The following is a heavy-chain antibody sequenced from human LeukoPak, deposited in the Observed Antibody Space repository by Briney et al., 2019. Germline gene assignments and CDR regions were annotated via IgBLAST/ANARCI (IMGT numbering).Heavy chain of an antibody. V-gene: IGHV3-7*01. D-gene: IGHD3-3*01. CDR3: ARGYYDFWSGPTGSFDY. Sequence: GGSLRLSCAASGFTFSSYWMSWVRQAPGKGLEWVANIKQDGSEKYYVDSVKGRFTISRDNAKNSLYLQMNSLRAEDTAVYYCARGYYDFWSGPTGSFDYWGQGTLVTVSS. CDR1: GFTFSSYW. CDR2: IKQDGSEK. J-gene: IGHJ4*02.